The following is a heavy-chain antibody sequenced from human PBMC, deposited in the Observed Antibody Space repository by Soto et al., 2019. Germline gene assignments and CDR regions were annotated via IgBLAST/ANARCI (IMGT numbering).Heavy chain of an antibody. CDR3: ARLATYGSGSDYYGMDV. Sequence: GASLKISCKGSGYSFTSYWIGWVRQMPGKGLEWMGIIYPGDSDTRYSQSFQGQVTISADKSISTAYLQWSSLKASDTAMYYCARLATYGSGSDYYGMDVWGQGTTVTVSS. J-gene: IGHJ6*02. CDR1: GYSFTSYW. D-gene: IGHD3-10*01. CDR2: IYPGDSDT. V-gene: IGHV5-51*01.